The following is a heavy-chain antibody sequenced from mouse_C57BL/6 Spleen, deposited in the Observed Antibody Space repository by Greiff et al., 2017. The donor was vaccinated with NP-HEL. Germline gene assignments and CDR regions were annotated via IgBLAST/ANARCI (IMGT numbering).Heavy chain of an antibody. J-gene: IGHJ2*01. V-gene: IGHV1-50*01. CDR3: ARTLARDY. Sequence: KAGAELVKPGASVKLSCKASGYTFTSYWMQWVKQRPGQGLEWIGEMDASDSYTNYNQKFKGKATLTVDTSSSTAYMQRSSLTSEDSAVYYCARTLARDYWGQGTTLTVSS. CDR1: GYTFTSYW. CDR2: MDASDSYT.